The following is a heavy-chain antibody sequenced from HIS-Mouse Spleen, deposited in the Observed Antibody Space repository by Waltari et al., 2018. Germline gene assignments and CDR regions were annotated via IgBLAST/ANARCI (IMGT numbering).Heavy chain of an antibody. J-gene: IGHJ6*02. D-gene: IGHD6-19*01. V-gene: IGHV3-9*01. CDR3: AKGYSSGWYRNYYYGMDV. CDR1: GFTFDDYA. CDR2: ISWNRGRI. Sequence: EVQLVESGGGLVQPGRSLRLSCAASGFTFDDYAMHWVRQAPGKGLEWVSGISWNRGRIGYAECVKGRLPISRDNAKNSLYLQMNSLRAEDTALYYCAKGYSSGWYRNYYYGMDVWGQGTTVTVSS.